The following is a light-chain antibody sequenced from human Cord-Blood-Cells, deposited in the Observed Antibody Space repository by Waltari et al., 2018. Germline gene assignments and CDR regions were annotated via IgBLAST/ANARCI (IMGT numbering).Light chain of an antibody. CDR1: QSVRSY. CDR3: QQRSNWPLT. V-gene: IGKV3-11*01. Sequence: EIVFTQSPATLSLSPGERATLSCSASQSVRSYLAWYQQKPGQAPRLRIYDASNRATGIPARFGGSGSGTDFTLTISSLGPEDFAVYYCQQRSNWPLTFGGGTKVEIK. J-gene: IGKJ4*01. CDR2: DAS.